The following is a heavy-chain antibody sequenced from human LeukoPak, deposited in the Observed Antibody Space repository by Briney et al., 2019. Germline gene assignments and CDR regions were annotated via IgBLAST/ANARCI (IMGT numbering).Heavy chain of an antibody. J-gene: IGHJ5*02. V-gene: IGHV4-59*02. Sequence: PSETLSLTCTVSGGSVSSYYWSWIRQPPGKGLEWIGYIHYSGSTNYNPSLKSRVTISVDTSKNQFSLKLSSVTAADTAVYYCARDFGDYGVWFDPWGQGTLVTVSS. D-gene: IGHD4-17*01. CDR1: GGSVSSYY. CDR2: IHYSGST. CDR3: ARDFGDYGVWFDP.